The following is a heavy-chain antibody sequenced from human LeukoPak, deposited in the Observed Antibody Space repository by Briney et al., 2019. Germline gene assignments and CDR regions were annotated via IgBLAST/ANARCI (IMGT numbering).Heavy chain of an antibody. CDR1: GFTFSSYA. CDR3: ARGAGGIVVVPAY. CDR2: ISYDGSIK. Sequence: PGGSLRLSCAASGFTFSSYAMHWVRQAPGKGLEWVAVISYDGSIKYYADSVKGRFTISRDNSKNTLYLQMNSLRAEDTAVYYCARGAGGIVVVPAYWGQGTLVTVSS. J-gene: IGHJ4*02. D-gene: IGHD2-2*01. V-gene: IGHV3-30-3*01.